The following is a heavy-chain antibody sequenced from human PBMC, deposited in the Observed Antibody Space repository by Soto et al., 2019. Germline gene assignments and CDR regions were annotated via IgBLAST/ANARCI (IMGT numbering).Heavy chain of an antibody. V-gene: IGHV4-61*01. CDR3: AKGSGSGWYGAY. Sequence: SETLSLTCTVSGGSVSSGSYYWSWIRQPPGKGLEWIGYIYYSGSTNYNPSLKSRVTISVDTSKNQFSLKLSSVTAEDTAVYYCAKGSGSGWYGAYWGQGTLVTVSS. D-gene: IGHD6-19*01. J-gene: IGHJ4*02. CDR1: GGSVSSGSYY. CDR2: IYYSGST.